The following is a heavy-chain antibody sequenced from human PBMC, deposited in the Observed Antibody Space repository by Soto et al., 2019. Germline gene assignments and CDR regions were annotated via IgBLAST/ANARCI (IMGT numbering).Heavy chain of an antibody. CDR3: ARDRADYGDYFRKYYYYYYGMDV. J-gene: IGHJ6*02. D-gene: IGHD4-17*01. CDR1: GGSISSSNW. V-gene: IGHV4-4*03. CDR2: IYHSGST. Sequence: PETLSLTCAVSGGSISSSNWWSWVRQPPGKGLEWIGEIYHSGSTNYNPSLKSRVTISVDKPKNQFSLKLSSVTAADTAVYYCARDRADYGDYFRKYYYYYYGMDVWGQGTTVTLSS.